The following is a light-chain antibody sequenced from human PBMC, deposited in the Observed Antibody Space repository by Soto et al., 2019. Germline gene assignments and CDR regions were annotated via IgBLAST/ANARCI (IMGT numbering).Light chain of an antibody. CDR2: AAS. J-gene: IGKJ4*01. CDR1: QDISSY. Sequence: DIQLTQSPSFLSASVGDRVTITCRTSQDISSYLAWYQQKPGKAPQLLISAASTLQSGVPSRFSGSGSGTELTRTISSLQPEDLATYYCQQLKSYPLSFGGGTKVEI. CDR3: QQLKSYPLS. V-gene: IGKV1-9*01.